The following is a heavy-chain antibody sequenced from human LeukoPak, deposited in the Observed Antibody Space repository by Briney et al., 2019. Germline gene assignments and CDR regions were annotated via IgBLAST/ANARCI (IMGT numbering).Heavy chain of an antibody. D-gene: IGHD3-10*01. CDR3: ARAMSFYYGSAFDY. CDR1: GFTFSSYW. CDR2: IKRDGSEK. J-gene: IGHJ4*02. Sequence: PGGSLRLSCAASGFTFSSYWMTWVRQAPGKGLEWVANIKRDGSEKHYVDSVKGRFTISRDNAKSSLYLQMDSLRAEDTAVYYCARAMSFYYGSAFDYWGQGTLVTVSS. V-gene: IGHV3-7*01.